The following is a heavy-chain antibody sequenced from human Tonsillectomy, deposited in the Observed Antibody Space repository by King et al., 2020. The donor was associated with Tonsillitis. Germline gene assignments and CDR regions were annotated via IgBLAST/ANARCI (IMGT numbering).Heavy chain of an antibody. D-gene: IGHD2-15*01. Sequence: GQLVQSGAEVKKPGSSVTVSCTASGGTFTSYAITWVRQAPGQGLEWMGGIIPIFDSTNYAQKFQGRVTIIADDSTSTVYLDLSSLTSEDTAVYYCARGVPDIAVSRPPDWFDPWGQGTLVTVSS. CDR3: ARGVPDIAVSRPPDWFDP. CDR2: IIPIFDST. V-gene: IGHV1-69*01. CDR1: GGTFTSYA. J-gene: IGHJ5*02.